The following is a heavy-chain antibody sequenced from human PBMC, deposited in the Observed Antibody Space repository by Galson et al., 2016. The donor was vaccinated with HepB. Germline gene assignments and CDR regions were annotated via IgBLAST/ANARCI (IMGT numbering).Heavy chain of an antibody. CDR2: ISTTGHVT. CDR3: AKRVGAAARGWFDP. D-gene: IGHD1-26*01. CDR1: GFTFINFA. V-gene: IGHV3-23*01. J-gene: IGHJ5*02. Sequence: SLRLSCAASGFTFINFAMSWVRQAPGKGLELVSAISTTGHVTYYADSVKGRFTISRDNSKDTLYLQMNSLRAEDTAVYYCAKRVGAAARGWFDPWGQGTLVTVSS.